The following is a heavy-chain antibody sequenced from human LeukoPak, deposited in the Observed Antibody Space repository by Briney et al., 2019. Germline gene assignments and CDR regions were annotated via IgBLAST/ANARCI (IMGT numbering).Heavy chain of an antibody. V-gene: IGHV4-39*01. D-gene: IGHD1-26*01. Sequence: PSEPLSLICTVSGGYISSSCYYWRWIRQPPGKRLGWIGSIYYSGSTYYNPSLKSRVTISVDTSKNQFSLQLRSVTAADTAVYYCARHGVQWELLLPPNGAFDIWGQGTMVTVSS. CDR3: ARHGVQWELLLPPNGAFDI. CDR2: IYYSGST. CDR1: GGYISSSCYY. J-gene: IGHJ3*02.